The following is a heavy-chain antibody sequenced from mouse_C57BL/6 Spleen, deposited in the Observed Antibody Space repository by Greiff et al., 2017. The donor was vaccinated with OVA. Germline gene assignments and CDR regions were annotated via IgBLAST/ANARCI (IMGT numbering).Heavy chain of an antibody. V-gene: IGHV2-2*01. CDR1: GFSLTSYG. CDR2: IWSGGST. D-gene: IGHD4-1*01. Sequence: VQLQQSGPGLVQPSQSLSITCTVSGFSLTSYGVHWVRQSPGKGLEWLGVIWSGGSTDYNAAFISRLSISKDNSKSQVFFKMNSLQADDTAIYYCARNWDVGWYFDVWGTGTTVTVSS. J-gene: IGHJ1*03. CDR3: ARNWDVGWYFDV.